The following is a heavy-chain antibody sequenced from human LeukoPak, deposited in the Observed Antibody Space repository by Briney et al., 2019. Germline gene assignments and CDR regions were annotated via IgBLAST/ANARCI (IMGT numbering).Heavy chain of an antibody. CDR1: GGSISSYY. D-gene: IGHD2-8*01. Sequence: SETLSLTCTVSGGSISSYYWSWIRQPPGKGLEWIGYIYYSGSTNYNPSLKSRVTISVDTSKNQFSLKLSSVTAADTAVYYCARRYCTNGVCSIDYWGQGTLVTVSS. CDR3: ARRYCTNGVCSIDY. V-gene: IGHV4-59*08. J-gene: IGHJ4*02. CDR2: IYYSGST.